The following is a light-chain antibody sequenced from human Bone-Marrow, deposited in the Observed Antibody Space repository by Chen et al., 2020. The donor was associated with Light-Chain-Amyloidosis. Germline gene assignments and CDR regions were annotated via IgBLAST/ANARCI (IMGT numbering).Light chain of an antibody. V-gene: IGLV6-57*01. CDR3: QSYQGSSQGV. J-gene: IGLJ3*02. CDR2: EDD. CDR1: SGSIATNY. Sequence: NFMLTQPHPVPESPGKTVLISCPPSSGSIATNYVQRYQKPPGSSPTTVIYEDDQTPSGVPDRFSGSIDRSYNSASLTISGLKTEDEADYYCQSYQGSSQGVFGGGTKLTVL.